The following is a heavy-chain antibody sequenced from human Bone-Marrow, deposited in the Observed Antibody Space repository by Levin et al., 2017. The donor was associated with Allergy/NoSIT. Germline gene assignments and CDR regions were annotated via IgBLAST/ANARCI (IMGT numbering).Heavy chain of an antibody. D-gene: IGHD6-13*01. CDR3: ARQYSRTWYIFDY. J-gene: IGHJ4*02. Sequence: ASVKVSCAGSGFTFSSYAMNWVRQAPGKGLEWVSTIYPSGGSTYYADSVKGRFTISRDNSKNTLSLQMNSLRADDTAVYYCARQYSRTWYIFDYWGQGTLVTVSS. V-gene: IGHV3-23*01. CDR2: IYPSGGST. CDR1: GFTFSSYA.